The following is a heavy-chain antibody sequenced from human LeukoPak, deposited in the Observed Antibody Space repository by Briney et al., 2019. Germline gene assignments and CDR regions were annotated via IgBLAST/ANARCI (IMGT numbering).Heavy chain of an antibody. J-gene: IGHJ4*02. CDR2: IYPGNSDT. D-gene: IGHD6-19*01. CDR1: GYRFTDYW. CDR3: AAGWYGGPYDY. V-gene: IGHV5-51*01. Sequence: GESLQISCQGSGYRFTDYWIGWVRQMPGKGPEWMAIIYPGNSDTRYSPSFQGRVTISADKSISTAYLQWSSLKASDTAMYYCAAGWYGGPYDYWGQGILVTVSS.